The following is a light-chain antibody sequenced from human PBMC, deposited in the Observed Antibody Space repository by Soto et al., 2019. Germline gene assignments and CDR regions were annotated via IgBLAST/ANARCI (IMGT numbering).Light chain of an antibody. V-gene: IGLV1-44*01. J-gene: IGLJ2*01. Sequence: QPVLTQPPSASGTPGQRVTISCSGSSSNIGSNSVNWYQQLPGTAPKLLMYSSNQRPSGVPARFSGSKSGTSASLAISGLQSEDEADYSCAAWDDSLNGVVFGGGTKSPS. CDR3: AAWDDSLNGVV. CDR2: SSN. CDR1: SSNIGSNS.